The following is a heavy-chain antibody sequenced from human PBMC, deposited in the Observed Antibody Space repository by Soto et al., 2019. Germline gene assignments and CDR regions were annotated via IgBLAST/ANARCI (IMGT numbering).Heavy chain of an antibody. CDR1: GGSISISSYY. D-gene: IGHD4-4*01. J-gene: IGHJ3*02. V-gene: IGHV4-39*01. Sequence: SETLSLTCTVSGGSISISSYYWGWIRQPPGKGLEWIGSIYYSGSTYYNPSLKSRVTISVDTSKNQFSLKLSSVTAADTAVYSCARMKRAVTGAGRALDIWGQGTMFTVSS. CDR2: IYYSGST. CDR3: ARMKRAVTGAGRALDI.